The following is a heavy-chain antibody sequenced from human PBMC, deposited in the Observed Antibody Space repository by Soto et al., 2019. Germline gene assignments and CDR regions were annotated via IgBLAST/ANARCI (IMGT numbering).Heavy chain of an antibody. CDR2: IKQDGSEK. J-gene: IGHJ6*03. V-gene: IGHV3-7*01. D-gene: IGHD6-19*01. CDR3: ARDLHSSGWYILGNNYYYYYYMDV. CDR1: GFTFSSYW. Sequence: GGSLRLSCAASGFTFSSYWMSWVRQAPGKGLEWVANIKQDGSEKYYVDSVKGRFTISRDNAKNSLYLQMNSLRAEDTAVYYCARDLHSSGWYILGNNYYYYYYMDVWGKGTTVTVSS.